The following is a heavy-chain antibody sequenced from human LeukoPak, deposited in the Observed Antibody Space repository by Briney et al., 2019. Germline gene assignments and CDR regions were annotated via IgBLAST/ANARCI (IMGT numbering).Heavy chain of an antibody. D-gene: IGHD2-21*02. CDR1: GGSISSSSYY. CDR3: ATHFVVVTAIGGLIGAFDI. V-gene: IGHV4-39*07. Sequence: SETLSLTCTVSGGSISSSSYYWGWIRQPPGKGLEWIGSIYYSGSTYYNPSLKSRVTISVDTSKNQFSLKLSSVTAADTAVYYCATHFVVVTAIGGLIGAFDIWGQGTMVTVSS. CDR2: IYYSGST. J-gene: IGHJ3*02.